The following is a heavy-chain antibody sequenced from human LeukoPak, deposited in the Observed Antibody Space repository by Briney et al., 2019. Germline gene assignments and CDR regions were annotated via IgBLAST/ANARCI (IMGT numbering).Heavy chain of an antibody. CDR3: ASGLRYFDWLKEAFDI. J-gene: IGHJ3*02. D-gene: IGHD3-9*01. Sequence: SETLSLTCTVSGGSISSYYWSWIRQPAGTGLEWIGRIYTSGSTNYNPSLKSRVTMSVDTSKNQFSLKLSSVTAADTAVYYCASGLRYFDWLKEAFDIWGQGTMVTVSS. CDR2: IYTSGST. CDR1: GGSISSYY. V-gene: IGHV4-4*07.